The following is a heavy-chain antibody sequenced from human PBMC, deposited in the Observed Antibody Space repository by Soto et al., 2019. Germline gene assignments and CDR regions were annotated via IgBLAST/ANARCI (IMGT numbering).Heavy chain of an antibody. V-gene: IGHV3-13*01. Sequence: PGGSLGLSCAASGFTFSSYDMHWVRQATGKGLEWVSAIGTAGDTYYPGSVKGRFTISRENAKNSLYLQMNSLRAGDTAVYYCARAHRVTARYCSGGSCYSVSHNWFDPWGQGTLVTVSS. J-gene: IGHJ5*02. CDR3: ARAHRVTARYCSGGSCYSVSHNWFDP. D-gene: IGHD2-15*01. CDR2: IGTAGDT. CDR1: GFTFSSYD.